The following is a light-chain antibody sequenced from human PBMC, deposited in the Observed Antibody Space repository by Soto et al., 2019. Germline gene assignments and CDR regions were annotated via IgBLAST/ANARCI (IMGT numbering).Light chain of an antibody. J-gene: IGLJ3*02. CDR3: SSYTSGTTLV. V-gene: IGLV2-14*01. Sequence: QSVLTQPASVSGSPGQSITISCTGTASDVGGYVYVSWYQQHPGKAPKLMIYDVSDRPSGVSIRFSGSKSGNTASLTISGLQSEDEADYYCSSYTSGTTLVFGGGTKLTVL. CDR1: ASDVGGYVY. CDR2: DVS.